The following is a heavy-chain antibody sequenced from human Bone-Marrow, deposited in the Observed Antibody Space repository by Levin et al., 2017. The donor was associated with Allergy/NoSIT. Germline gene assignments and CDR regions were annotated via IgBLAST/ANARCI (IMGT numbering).Heavy chain of an antibody. J-gene: IGHJ4*02. CDR2: ISYIGST. V-gene: IGHV4-59*08. Sequence: PSETLSLTCTVSGGFMVNYYWSWIRQPPGQGLEWIGYISYIGSTDYSPSLKSRVTVSLDMSKNQFSLSLSSVTAADTAVYYCARRHGTATYGRDNYFDYWGQGILVTVSS. D-gene: IGHD2-8*01. CDR1: GGFMVNYY. CDR3: ARRHGTATYGRDNYFDY.